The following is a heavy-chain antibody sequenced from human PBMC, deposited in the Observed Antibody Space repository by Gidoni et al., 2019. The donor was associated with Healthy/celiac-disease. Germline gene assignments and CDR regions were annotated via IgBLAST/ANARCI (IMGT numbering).Heavy chain of an antibody. J-gene: IGHJ4*02. D-gene: IGHD4-17*01. Sequence: QLQLQESGPGLVKPSEPLSLTCTVPGRSTSSSSYYWGWIRQPPGKGLEWMGSIYYSGSTYYNPSLKSRVTISVDTSKNQFSLKLSSVTAADTAVYYCASLHDYGGNADYWGQGTLVTVSS. CDR1: GRSTSSSSYY. CDR2: IYYSGST. CDR3: ASLHDYGGNADY. V-gene: IGHV4-39*01.